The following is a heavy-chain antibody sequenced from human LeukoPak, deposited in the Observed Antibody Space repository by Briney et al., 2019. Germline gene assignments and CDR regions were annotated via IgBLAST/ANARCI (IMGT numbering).Heavy chain of an antibody. CDR3: ARQLYSSSWSAFDF. V-gene: IGHV3-7*01. CDR1: GFTFRSYW. CDR2: IKQDGSEK. Sequence: GGSLRLSCAASGFTFRSYWMSWVRQAPGKGLECVANIKQDGSEKYYVDSVKGRFTISRDNAKNSLYLQMNSLRAEDTAVYYCARQLYSSSWSAFDFWGQGTLVTVSS. J-gene: IGHJ4*02. D-gene: IGHD6-13*01.